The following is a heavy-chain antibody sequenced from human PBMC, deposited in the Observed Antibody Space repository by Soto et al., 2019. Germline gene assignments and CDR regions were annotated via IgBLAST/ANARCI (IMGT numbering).Heavy chain of an antibody. CDR1: GGSISSGGYY. D-gene: IGHD4-17*01. V-gene: IGHV4-31*03. CDR2: IYYSGST. CDR3: ARGSYGDLEYYFDY. Sequence: SETLSLTCTVSGGSISSGGYYWSWIRQHPGKGLEWIGYIYYSGSTYYNPSLKSRVTISVDTSKNQFSLKLSSVTAADTAVYYCARGSYGDLEYYFDYWGQGTLVTVSS. J-gene: IGHJ4*02.